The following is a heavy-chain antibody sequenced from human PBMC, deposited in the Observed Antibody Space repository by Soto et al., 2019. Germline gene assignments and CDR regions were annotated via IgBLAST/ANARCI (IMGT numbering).Heavy chain of an antibody. J-gene: IGHJ4*02. CDR3: ARQSVGPYGSGSYFDY. CDR1: GGSISSYY. CDR2: IYYSGST. D-gene: IGHD3-10*01. V-gene: IGHV4-59*08. Sequence: SETLSLTCTVSGGSISSYYWSWIRQPPGKGLEWIGYIYYSGSTNYNPSLKSRVTISVDTSKNQFSLKLSSVTAADTAVYYCARQSVGPYGSGSYFDYWGQGTLVTVSS.